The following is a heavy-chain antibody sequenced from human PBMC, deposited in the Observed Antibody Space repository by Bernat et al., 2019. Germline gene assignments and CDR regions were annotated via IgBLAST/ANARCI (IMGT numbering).Heavy chain of an antibody. CDR3: ARNVRHRYYYYGMDV. J-gene: IGHJ6*02. V-gene: IGHV4-59*08. Sequence: QVQLQESGPGLVKPSETLSLTCTVSGGSISSYYWSWIRQPPGKGLEWIGYIYYSGSPNYNPPLKSRVTISVDTSKNQFSLKLSSVTAADTAVYYCARNVRHRYYYYGMDVWGQGTTVTVSS. CDR1: GGSISSYY. CDR2: IYYSGSP. D-gene: IGHD2-8*01.